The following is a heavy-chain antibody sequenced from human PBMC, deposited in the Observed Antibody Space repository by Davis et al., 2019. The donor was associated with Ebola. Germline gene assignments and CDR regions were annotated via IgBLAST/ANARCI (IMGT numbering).Heavy chain of an antibody. CDR2: ISSSSSYT. J-gene: IGHJ4*02. D-gene: IGHD5-18*01. V-gene: IGHV3-11*06. CDR1: GFTFSDYY. Sequence: GESLKISCAASGFTFSDYYMSWIRQAPGKGLEWVSYISSSSSYTNYAESVKGRFTISRDNAKNSVYLQMNSLRAEDTAVYYCARAEDTAMPSDSWGQGTLVTVSS. CDR3: ARAEDTAMPSDS.